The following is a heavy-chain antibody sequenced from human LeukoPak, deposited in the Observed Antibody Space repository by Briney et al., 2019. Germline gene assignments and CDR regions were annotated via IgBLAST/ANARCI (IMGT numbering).Heavy chain of an antibody. CDR2: ISSSSSTI. J-gene: IGHJ4*02. CDR1: GFTFSSYS. D-gene: IGHD1-26*01. Sequence: GGSLRLSCAASGFTFSSYSTNCVRQAPGKGLECVSFISSSSSTIYYAESVKGRFTISRDNAKNSLYLQMNSLRAEDTAVYYCARDRGGSYSAIDYWGQRTLVTVSS. CDR3: ARDRGGSYSAIDY. V-gene: IGHV3-48*04.